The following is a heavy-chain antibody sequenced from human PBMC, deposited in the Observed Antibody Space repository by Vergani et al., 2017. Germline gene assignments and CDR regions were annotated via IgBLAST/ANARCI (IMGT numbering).Heavy chain of an antibody. Sequence: QVQLVQSGAEVKKPGASVKVSCKASGYTFTSYYMHWVRQAPGQGLEWMGIINPSGGSKSYAQKCQGRVTMTRDTSTSTVYMELSSLRSEDTAVYYCASQFSSGPLCMDDWGQGTMVTVSS. J-gene: IGHJ6*02. D-gene: IGHD6-25*01. V-gene: IGHV1-46*01. CDR1: GYTFTSYY. CDR3: ASQFSSGPLCMDD. CDR2: INPSGGSK.